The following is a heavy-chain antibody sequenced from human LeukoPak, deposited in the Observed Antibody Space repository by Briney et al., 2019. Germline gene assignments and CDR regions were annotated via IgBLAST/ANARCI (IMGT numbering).Heavy chain of an antibody. CDR3: AIEGREDYTYVDH. CDR1: GGPISSYY. CDR2: INFSGST. J-gene: IGHJ4*02. D-gene: IGHD4-11*01. Sequence: PSETLSLTFPVSGGPISSYYWSWIRQPPGKGLEWIGYINFSGSTNYNPSLKSRVTMSIDTSKNQFSLKLSSLTAADTAMYYCAIEGREDYTYVDHWGQGTLVTVSS. V-gene: IGHV4-59*01.